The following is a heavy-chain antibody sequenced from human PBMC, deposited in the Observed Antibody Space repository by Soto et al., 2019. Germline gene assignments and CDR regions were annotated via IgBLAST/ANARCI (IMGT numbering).Heavy chain of an antibody. CDR3: ARVRGPRGTGYRYFDL. Sequence: RGESLKISCKGSGYRLSTDWVGWVRQVPGRGLEWMGIIYPLDSDTRYSPSFEGHVIISADKSADTAYLHWNSLQASDGATYFCARVRGPRGTGYRYFDLWGRGTLVTVSS. D-gene: IGHD3-9*01. CDR1: GYRLSTDW. J-gene: IGHJ2*01. V-gene: IGHV5-51*01. CDR2: IYPLDSDT.